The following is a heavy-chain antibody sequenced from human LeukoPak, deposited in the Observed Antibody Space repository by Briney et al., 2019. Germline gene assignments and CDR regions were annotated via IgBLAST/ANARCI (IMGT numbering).Heavy chain of an antibody. Sequence: GGSLRLSCAASGFTFSTYWMHWVRQAPGKGLVWVSRISGDVRDTRYADSVKGRFIISRDNAKNSLYLQMNSLRAEDTAVYYCARDRITTLNHYSHSYYYYGMDVWGQGTTVTVSS. D-gene: IGHD3-3*01. J-gene: IGHJ6*02. CDR1: GFTFSTYW. V-gene: IGHV3-74*01. CDR2: ISGDVRDT. CDR3: ARDRITTLNHYSHSYYYYGMDV.